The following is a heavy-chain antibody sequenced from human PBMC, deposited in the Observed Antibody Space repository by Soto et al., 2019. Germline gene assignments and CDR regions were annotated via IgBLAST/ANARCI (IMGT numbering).Heavy chain of an antibody. CDR2: IIPIFGTA. CDR3: ARGRNCSSTSCYAEDYYYYGMDV. CDR1: GGTFSSYA. D-gene: IGHD2-2*01. V-gene: IGHV1-69*01. Sequence: QVQLVQSGAEVKKPGSSVKVSCKASGGTFSSYAISWVRQAPGQGFEWMGGIIPIFGTANYAQKFQGRVTITADESTSTAYMELSSLRSEDTAVYYCARGRNCSSTSCYAEDYYYYGMDVWGQGTTVTVSS. J-gene: IGHJ6*02.